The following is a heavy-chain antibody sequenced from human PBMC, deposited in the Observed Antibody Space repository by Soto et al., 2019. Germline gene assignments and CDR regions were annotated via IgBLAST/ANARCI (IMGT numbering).Heavy chain of an antibody. Sequence: EVQLLESGGGLVQPGGSLRLSCAASGFTFSSYAMSWVRQAPGKGLEWVSAISGSGGSTYYADSVKGRFTISRDNSKNTLYLQMNSLRAEDTAVYDCAKGLYGDYLRFDYWGQGTLVTVSS. CDR3: AKGLYGDYLRFDY. CDR2: ISGSGGST. J-gene: IGHJ4*02. V-gene: IGHV3-23*01. CDR1: GFTFSSYA. D-gene: IGHD4-17*01.